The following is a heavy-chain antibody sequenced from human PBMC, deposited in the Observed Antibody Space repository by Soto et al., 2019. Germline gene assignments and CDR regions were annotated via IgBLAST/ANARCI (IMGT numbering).Heavy chain of an antibody. CDR1: GFTFSSYS. Sequence: PGGSLRLSCAASGFTFSSYSMNWVRQAPGKGLEWVSSISSSSSYIYYADSVKGRFTISRDNAKNSLYLQMNSLRAEDTAVYYCARGVAWLQDFDYWGQGTLVTVSS. V-gene: IGHV3-21*01. D-gene: IGHD5-12*01. CDR3: ARGVAWLQDFDY. J-gene: IGHJ4*02. CDR2: ISSSSSYI.